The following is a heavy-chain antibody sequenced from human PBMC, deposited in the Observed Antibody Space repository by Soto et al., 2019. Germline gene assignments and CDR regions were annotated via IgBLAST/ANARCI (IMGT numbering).Heavy chain of an antibody. V-gene: IGHV4-34*01. D-gene: IGHD3-22*01. J-gene: IGHJ4*02. CDR1: GGSFSDYS. CDR3: ARGSHKLHSYDSSGFYHYVDY. CDR2: VNDSGST. Sequence: SETLSLTCAVYGGSFSDYSWTWIRQPPGKGLEWIGEVNDSGSTNYTPSLERRVTISRDTSKNRFSLKLSSVTAADTAVYYCARGSHKLHSYDSSGFYHYVDYWGQGSLVTVSS.